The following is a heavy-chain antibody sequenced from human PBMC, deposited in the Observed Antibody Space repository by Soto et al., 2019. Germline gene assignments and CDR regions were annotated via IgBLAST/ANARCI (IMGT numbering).Heavy chain of an antibody. CDR1: GFTFSSNW. CDR3: VRDGEGF. V-gene: IGHV3-74*01. Sequence: GGSLRLSCAASGFTFSSNWMHWVRRVPGRGLVWVSRINTDGSEINYEDSVEGRFTVSRDNAKNMLYLQMNSLRAEDTAVYYCVRDGEGFCGQGTLVTVSS. D-gene: IGHD2-21*01. J-gene: IGHJ4*02. CDR2: INTDGSEI.